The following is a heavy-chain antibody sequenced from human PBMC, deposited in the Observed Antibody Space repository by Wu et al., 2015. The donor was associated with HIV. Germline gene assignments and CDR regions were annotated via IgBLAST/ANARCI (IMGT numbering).Heavy chain of an antibody. CDR3: ARGGVYCGGDCYSVDNWFDP. D-gene: IGHD2-21*01. CDR1: GYTLTELS. Sequence: QVQLVQSGAEVKKPGASVKVSCKVSGYTLTELSMHWVRQAPGKGLEWMGGFDPEDGETIYAQKFQGRVTMTEDTSTDTAYMELSSLRSEDTAVYYCARGGVYCGGDCYSVDNWFDPWGQGTLVTVSS. V-gene: IGHV1-24*01. J-gene: IGHJ5*02. CDR2: FDPEDGET.